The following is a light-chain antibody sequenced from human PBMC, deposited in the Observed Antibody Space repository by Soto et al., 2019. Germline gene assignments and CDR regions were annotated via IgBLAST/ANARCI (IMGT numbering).Light chain of an antibody. Sequence: EIVLTQSPATLSLSPGERATLSCRASQSITNHLAWYQQKPGQAPRLLIYDASNRAAGIPVRFSGSESGTDFTLTISSLEPEDFAVYYCQHRDDWPPGATFGGGTKVEI. CDR2: DAS. CDR3: QHRDDWPPGAT. V-gene: IGKV3-11*01. CDR1: QSITNH. J-gene: IGKJ4*01.